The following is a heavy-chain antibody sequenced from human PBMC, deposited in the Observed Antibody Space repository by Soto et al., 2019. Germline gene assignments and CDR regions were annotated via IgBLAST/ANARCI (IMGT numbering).Heavy chain of an antibody. CDR2: IYYSGST. J-gene: IGHJ4*02. Sequence: QVQLQESGPGLVKPSETLSLTCTVSGGSISSYYWSWIRQPPGKGLEWIGYIYYSGSTNYNPSLKSRVTISVDTSKNQFSLKLSSVTAADTAVYYCARAPSVDYGLDYWGQGTLVTVSS. V-gene: IGHV4-59*01. CDR3: ARAPSVDYGLDY. CDR1: GGSISSYY. D-gene: IGHD4-17*01.